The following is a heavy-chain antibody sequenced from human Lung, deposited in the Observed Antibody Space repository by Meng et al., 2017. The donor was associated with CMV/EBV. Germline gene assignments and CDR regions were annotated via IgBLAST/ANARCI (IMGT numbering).Heavy chain of an antibody. V-gene: IGHV3-21*01. CDR1: GFTFSTHT. CDR2: ISSRSGSYI. CDR3: ARDSTVSRRWDGRDV. J-gene: IGHJ6*02. Sequence: GESLKISCAASGFTFSTHTMNWVRQAPGKGLEWVSSISSRSGSYIYYADSVKGRFTISRDNAKNSLYLQMNSLRAEDTAVYYCARDSTVSRRWDGRDVWGQGTXVTVSS. D-gene: IGHD4-11*01.